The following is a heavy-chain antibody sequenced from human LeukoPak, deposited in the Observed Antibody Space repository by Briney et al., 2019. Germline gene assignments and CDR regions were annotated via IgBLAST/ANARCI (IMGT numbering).Heavy chain of an antibody. Sequence: ASVKVSCKASGYTFTNYGISWVRQAPGQGLEWMGWISAYNGYTDYAQKFQFRVTMTTDTSTSTAYMELRSLRSDDTAVYYCARDLRAYYDILTGYSSFDYWGQGTLVTVSS. D-gene: IGHD3-9*01. CDR3: ARDLRAYYDILTGYSSFDY. V-gene: IGHV1-18*01. CDR1: GYTFTNYG. J-gene: IGHJ4*02. CDR2: ISAYNGYT.